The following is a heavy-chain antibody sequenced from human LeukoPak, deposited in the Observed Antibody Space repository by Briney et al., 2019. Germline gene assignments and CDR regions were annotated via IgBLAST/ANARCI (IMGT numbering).Heavy chain of an antibody. Sequence: GASVKVSCKASGYTFTGYYMHWVRQAPGQGLEWMGWINPNSGGTNYAQKFQGRVTMTRDTSISTAYMELSRLRSDDTAVYYCAREPYDFWSGYPLDYWGQGTLVTVSS. V-gene: IGHV1-2*02. CDR3: AREPYDFWSGYPLDY. CDR1: GYTFTGYY. J-gene: IGHJ4*02. D-gene: IGHD3-3*01. CDR2: INPNSGGT.